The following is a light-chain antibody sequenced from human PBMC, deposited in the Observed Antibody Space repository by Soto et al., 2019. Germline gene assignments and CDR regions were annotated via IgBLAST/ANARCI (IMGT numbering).Light chain of an antibody. V-gene: IGLV7-46*01. CDR3: LVYYSDTWV. CDR1: SGVATSGQS. Sequence: QSVVTQEPSLTVSPGGTVTLTCDSSSGVATSGQSPYWFQQKSGQAPTTLTSDANKRHSWTPARFSASLLGGKAALTLSGAQPEDEAEYFCLVYYSDTWVFGGGTKLTVL. CDR2: DAN. J-gene: IGLJ2*01.